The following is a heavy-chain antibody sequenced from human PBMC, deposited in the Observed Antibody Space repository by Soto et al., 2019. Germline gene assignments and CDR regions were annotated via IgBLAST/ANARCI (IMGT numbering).Heavy chain of an antibody. CDR3: ARVSRNTGTIQDTWFDP. J-gene: IGHJ5*02. CDR2: INPSSGGT. Sequence: GASVKVSCKASGYTFTSYYIHWVRQAPGQGLEWMGIINPSSGGTSYAQKFEGRVLMTRDTSPSTVDMELSSLRSDDTAVYYCARVSRNTGTIQDTWFDPWGQGTLVTVSS. D-gene: IGHD1-7*01. CDR1: GYTFTSYY. V-gene: IGHV1-46*01.